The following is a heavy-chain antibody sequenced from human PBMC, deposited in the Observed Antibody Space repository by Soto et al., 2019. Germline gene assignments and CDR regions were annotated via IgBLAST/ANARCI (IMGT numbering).Heavy chain of an antibody. J-gene: IGHJ6*02. CDR2: IYYSGST. CDR1: GGSISSSSYY. Sequence: KPSETLSLTCAVSGGSISSSSYYWGWIRQPPGKGLEWIGSIYYSGSTYYNTSLKSRVTISVDTSKNQFSLKLSSVTAADTAVYYCARRLYYDSSGFEGGGMDVWGQGTTVTVSS. CDR3: ARRLYYDSSGFEGGGMDV. D-gene: IGHD3-22*01. V-gene: IGHV4-39*01.